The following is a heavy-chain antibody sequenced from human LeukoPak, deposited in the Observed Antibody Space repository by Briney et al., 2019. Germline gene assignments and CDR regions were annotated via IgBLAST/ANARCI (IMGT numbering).Heavy chain of an antibody. CDR3: AKDRTVGASYWYFDL. J-gene: IGHJ2*01. CDR2: IKEDGTRK. Sequence: GGSLRLSCAASGFTFSSHWMTWVRQAPGKGLEWVANIKEDGTRKNYMDSVKGRFTISRDNAKNSLYLQMSGLGAEDTAIYYCAKDRTVGASYWYFDLWGRGTLVTVSS. CDR1: GFTFSSHW. D-gene: IGHD1-26*01. V-gene: IGHV3-7*03.